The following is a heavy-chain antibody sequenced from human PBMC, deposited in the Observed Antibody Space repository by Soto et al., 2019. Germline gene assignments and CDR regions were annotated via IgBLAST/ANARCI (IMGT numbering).Heavy chain of an antibody. CDR3: AKDRGGMDV. J-gene: IGHJ6*02. CDR2: ISYDGSNK. CDR1: GFTFSSYG. V-gene: IGHV3-30*18. Sequence: VQLVESGGGLVQPGGSLRLSCAASGFTFSSYGMHWVRQAPGKGLEWVAVISYDGSNKYYADSVKGRFTISRDNSKNTLYLQMNSLRAEDTAVYYCAKDRGGMDVWGQGTTVTVSS.